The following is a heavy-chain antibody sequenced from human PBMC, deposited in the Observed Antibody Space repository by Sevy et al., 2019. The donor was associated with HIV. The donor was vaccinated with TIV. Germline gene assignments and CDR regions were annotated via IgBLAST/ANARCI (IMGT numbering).Heavy chain of an antibody. CDR3: ARLLRYNPCFDY. CDR2: IYYSGST. CDR1: DGSISSHY. Sequence: SETLSLTCTVSDGSISSHYWSWIRQPPGMGLQWIGYIYYSGSTKYNPSLKSRVTMSLDTSQNQFSLKLSSVTAADTAVYYCARLLRYNPCFDYWGQGALVTVSS. V-gene: IGHV4-59*11. D-gene: IGHD1-1*01. J-gene: IGHJ4*02.